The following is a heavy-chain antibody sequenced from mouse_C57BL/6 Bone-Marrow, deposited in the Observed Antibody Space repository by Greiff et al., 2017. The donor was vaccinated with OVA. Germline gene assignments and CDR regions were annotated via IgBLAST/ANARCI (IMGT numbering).Heavy chain of an antibody. V-gene: IGHV1-75*01. Sequence: QVQLQQSGPELVKPGASVKLSCKASGYTFTDYYINWVKQRPGQGLEWIGWIFPGGGSTYYNEKFKGKATLTVDKSSSTAYMLLSSLTSEDSAVFFGAGYGNSYYFDDWGQGTTLTVSS. CDR2: IFPGGGST. CDR3: AGYGNSYYFDD. J-gene: IGHJ2*01. D-gene: IGHD2-1*01. CDR1: GYTFTDYY.